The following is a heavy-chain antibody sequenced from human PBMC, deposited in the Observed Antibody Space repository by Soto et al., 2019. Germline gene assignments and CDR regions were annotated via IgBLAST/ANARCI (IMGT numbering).Heavy chain of an antibody. CDR3: ARDIYCSSTSCYVDYYYGMDV. CDR1: GFTFSSYA. CDR2: ISYDGSNK. J-gene: IGHJ6*02. V-gene: IGHV3-30-3*01. Sequence: GGSLRLSCAASGFTFSSYAMHWVRQAPGKGLEWVAVISYDGSNKYYADSVKGRFTISRDNSKNTLYLQMNSLRAEDTAVYYCARDIYCSSTSCYVDYYYGMDVWGQGTTVTVSS. D-gene: IGHD2-2*01.